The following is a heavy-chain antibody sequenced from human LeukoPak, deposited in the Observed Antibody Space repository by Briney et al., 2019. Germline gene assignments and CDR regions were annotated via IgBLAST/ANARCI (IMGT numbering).Heavy chain of an antibody. J-gene: IGHJ4*02. V-gene: IGHV3-48*03. CDR3: ARVGYSSGWYDGYYFDH. CDR2: ISSSGSTI. D-gene: IGHD6-19*01. CDR1: GFTFSSYE. Sequence: PGGSLRLSCAASGFTFSSYEMNWVRQAPGKGLEWVSYISSSGSTIYYADSVKGRFTISRDNAKNSLYLQMNSLRAEDTAVYYCARVGYSSGWYDGYYFDHWGQGTLVTVSS.